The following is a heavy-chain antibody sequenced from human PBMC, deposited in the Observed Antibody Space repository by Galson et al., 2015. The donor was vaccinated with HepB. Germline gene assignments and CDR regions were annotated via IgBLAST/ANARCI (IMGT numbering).Heavy chain of an antibody. V-gene: IGHV1-69*13. CDR1: GGTFSSYA. CDR3: ARGFYGSGSYHSYYYYMDV. CDR2: IIPIFGTA. Sequence: SVKVSCKASGGTFSSYAISWVRQAPGQGLEWMGGIIPIFGTANYAQKFQGRVTITADESTSTAYMELSSLRSEDTAVYYCARGFYGSGSYHSYYYYMDVWGKGTTVTVSS. J-gene: IGHJ6*03. D-gene: IGHD3-10*01.